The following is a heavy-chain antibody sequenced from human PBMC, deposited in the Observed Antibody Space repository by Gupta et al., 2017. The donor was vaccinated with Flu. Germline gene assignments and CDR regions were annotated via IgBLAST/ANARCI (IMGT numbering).Heavy chain of an antibody. CDR2: INPDRGGK. D-gene: IGHD4-17*01. Sequence: IGYYIHGVRQAPGQGIEWLGWINPDRGGKNYAQKFHGRVTRTRDTSIAKAYMELSGLKSDDTARYYCARDEVNTPLDRDDWGQGTRLSVSS. CDR3: ARDEVNTPLDRDD. J-gene: IGHJ4*02. V-gene: IGHV1-2*02. CDR1: IGYY.